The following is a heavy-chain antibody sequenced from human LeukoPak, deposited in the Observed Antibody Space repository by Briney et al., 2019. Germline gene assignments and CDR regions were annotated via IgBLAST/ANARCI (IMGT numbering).Heavy chain of an antibody. J-gene: IGHJ4*02. Sequence: GGSLRLSCAASGFTFSSHWMSWVRQVPGKGLEWVASVKKDVGEQYYVDSVKGRFTISRDNAKNSLSLHMNSLRVEDTAVYYCARGPPYGSRSDYFDFWGQGTLVTVSS. D-gene: IGHD3-10*01. CDR1: GFTFSSHW. CDR2: VKKDVGEQ. CDR3: ARGPPYGSRSDYFDF. V-gene: IGHV3-7*01.